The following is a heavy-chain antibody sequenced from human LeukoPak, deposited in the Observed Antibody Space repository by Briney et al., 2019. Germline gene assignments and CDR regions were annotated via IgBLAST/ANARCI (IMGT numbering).Heavy chain of an antibody. J-gene: IGHJ6*04. CDR2: IIPFFVTT. CDR1: GGTFSNYA. D-gene: IGHD2-2*01. V-gene: IGHV1-69*01. CDR3: ARDLGDCTTTTCYGDYYYAMDV. Sequence: SVKVSCKASGGTFSNYAIIWVRQAPGQGLEWMGGIIPFFVTTNCSQKFQGRVTMTADESTSTAYMELNRLKSEDTAVYCCARDLGDCTTTTCYGDYYYAMDVWGNGTTVTVSS.